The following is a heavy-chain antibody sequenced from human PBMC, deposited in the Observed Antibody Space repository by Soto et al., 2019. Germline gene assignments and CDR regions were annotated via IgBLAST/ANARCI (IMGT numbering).Heavy chain of an antibody. D-gene: IGHD3-10*01. J-gene: IGHJ4*02. V-gene: IGHV3-73*01. CDR3: TRWVRAFDY. Sequence: QWVGQASGKGLEWVGRIRSKANSYATAYAASVKGRFTISRDDSKNTAYLQMNSLNTEDTAVYYCTRWVRAFDYWGQGTLVTVSS. CDR2: IRSKANSYAT.